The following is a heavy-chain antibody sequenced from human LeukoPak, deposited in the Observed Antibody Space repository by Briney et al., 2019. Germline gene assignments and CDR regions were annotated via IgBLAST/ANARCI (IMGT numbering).Heavy chain of an antibody. CDR2: INHSGST. CDR3: ARDGYSGNDGL. V-gene: IGHV4-34*01. D-gene: IGHD5-12*01. Sequence: SETLSLTCAVYGGSFSGYYWSWIRQPPGKGLEWIGEINHSGSTNYNPSLKSRVSISVDTSKNQFSLKLSSVTAADTAVYYCARDGYSGNDGLWGQGSLVTVSS. CDR1: GGSFSGYY. J-gene: IGHJ4*02.